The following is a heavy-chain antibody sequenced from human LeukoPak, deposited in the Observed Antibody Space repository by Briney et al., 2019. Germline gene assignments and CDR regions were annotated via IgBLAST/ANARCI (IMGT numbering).Heavy chain of an antibody. CDR1: GFTLSTYA. V-gene: IGHV3-23*01. CDR2: TSSSDAGT. D-gene: IGHD3-22*01. J-gene: IGHJ3*02. Sequence: GGSLRLSCAASGFTLSTYAMSWVRQTPGKGLEWVAATSSSDAGTYHADSVRGRFTISRDNSKNTLYLQMNSLRAEDTAVYYCASPNDSSGYYFEDAFDIWGQGTMVTVSS. CDR3: ASPNDSSGYYFEDAFDI.